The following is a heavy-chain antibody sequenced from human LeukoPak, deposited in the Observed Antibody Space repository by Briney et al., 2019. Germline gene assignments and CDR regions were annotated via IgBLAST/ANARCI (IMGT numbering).Heavy chain of an antibody. Sequence: GGSLRLSCAASGFSFSNQAMGWVRQAPGKGLEWVSVISDSGSITYYADSVKGRFTISSDNSQNTLFLQMNSLRAEDTAVYYCAKDARRTDGWYFFDYWGQGALVTVSS. CDR2: ISDSGSIT. V-gene: IGHV3-23*01. CDR3: AKDARRTDGWYFFDY. J-gene: IGHJ4*02. D-gene: IGHD6-19*01. CDR1: GFSFSNQA.